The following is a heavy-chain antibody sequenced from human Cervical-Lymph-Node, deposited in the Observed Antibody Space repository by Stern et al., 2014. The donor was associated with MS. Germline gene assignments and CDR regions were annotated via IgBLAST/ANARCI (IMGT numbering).Heavy chain of an antibody. CDR3: MGVGDAMHV. CDR1: GFSLSNSG. Sequence: VQLVESGGGVVQPGRSLTLSCAASGFSLSNSGMHWVRQAPGQGLEWLGVMSFVGGNKKYGDSVKGRFSISRDMANNALFLQMNSLRPEDTAVYYCMGVGDAMHVWGQGTTVIVSS. J-gene: IGHJ6*02. CDR2: MSFVGGNK. V-gene: IGHV3-30*03.